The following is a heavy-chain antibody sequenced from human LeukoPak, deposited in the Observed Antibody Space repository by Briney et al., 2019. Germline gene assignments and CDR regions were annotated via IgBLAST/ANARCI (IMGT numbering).Heavy chain of an antibody. CDR2: INPNSGGT. Sequence: EASVKVSCKASGYTFTGYYMHWVRRAPGQGLEWMGWINPNSGGTNYAQKFQGRVTMTRDTSISTAYMELSRLRSDDTAVYYCARERLLWFGVNDAFDIWGQGTMVTVSS. V-gene: IGHV1-2*02. J-gene: IGHJ3*02. D-gene: IGHD3-10*01. CDR1: GYTFTGYY. CDR3: ARERLLWFGVNDAFDI.